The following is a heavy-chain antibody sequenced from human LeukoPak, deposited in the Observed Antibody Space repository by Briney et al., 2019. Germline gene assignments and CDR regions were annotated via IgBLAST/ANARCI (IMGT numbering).Heavy chain of an antibody. CDR2: INSYNGDT. D-gene: IGHD3-3*01. CDR3: ARVTDDYDFWSGYRAFDY. V-gene: IGHV1-18*01. Sequence: GASVKVSCKASGYTFSSHGINWVRQAPGQGLEWMGWINSYNGDTNYAQKFQGRVTLTTDTSTSTAYMELRSLRSDDTAVYYCARVTDDYDFWSGYRAFDYWGQGTLVTVSS. CDR1: GYTFSSHG. J-gene: IGHJ4*02.